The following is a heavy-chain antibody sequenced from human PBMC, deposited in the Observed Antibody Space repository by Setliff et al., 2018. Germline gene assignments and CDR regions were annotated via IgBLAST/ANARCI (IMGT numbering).Heavy chain of an antibody. CDR2: IIPVFGTA. Sequence: ASVKVSCKASGGTFSSYAISWVRQAPGQGFEWMGGIIPVFGTADYAQKFQGRVTITADESTTTFYMEVSSLRSDDTAVYYCAISLLGSPSHFDVWGQGTKVTVSS. V-gene: IGHV1-69*13. CDR3: AISLLGSPSHFDV. CDR1: GGTFSSYA. J-gene: IGHJ3*01. D-gene: IGHD7-27*01.